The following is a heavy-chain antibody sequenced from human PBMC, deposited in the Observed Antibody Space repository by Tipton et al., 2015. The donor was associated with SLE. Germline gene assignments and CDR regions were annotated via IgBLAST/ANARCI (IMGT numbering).Heavy chain of an antibody. D-gene: IGHD2-8*01. V-gene: IGHV4-34*01. CDR2: INHSGST. CDR1: GGAFSGFY. Sequence: TLSLTCAVRGGAFSGFYWSWIRQPPGKGLEWIGEINHSGSTNYNPSLKSRVTISVDTSKNQFSLKLSSVTAADTAVYYCAPEPYCTNGVCSPPGYWGQGTLFTVSS. J-gene: IGHJ4*02. CDR3: APEPYCTNGVCSPPGY.